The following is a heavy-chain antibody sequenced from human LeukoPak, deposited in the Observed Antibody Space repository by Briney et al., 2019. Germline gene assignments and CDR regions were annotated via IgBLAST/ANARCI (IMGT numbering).Heavy chain of an antibody. V-gene: IGHV3-30*18. CDR3: AKAEWGSGRYRVGDY. Sequence: GGSLRLSCAASGFTFSSYGMHWVRQAPGKGLEWVAVISYDGSNKYYADSVKGRFTISRDNSKNTLYLQMNSLRAEDTAVYYCAKAEWGSGRYRVGDYWGQGALVTVSS. CDR2: ISYDGSNK. D-gene: IGHD6-19*01. J-gene: IGHJ4*02. CDR1: GFTFSSYG.